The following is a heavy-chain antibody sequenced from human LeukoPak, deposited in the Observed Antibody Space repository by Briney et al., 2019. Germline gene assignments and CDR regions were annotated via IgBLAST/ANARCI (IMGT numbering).Heavy chain of an antibody. D-gene: IGHD2/OR15-2a*01. J-gene: IGHJ4*02. CDR3: ARLNSPTYHIDY. Sequence: SETLSLTCTVSGGSISSYYWSWIRQPPGKGLEWIGYIYYSGSTYYNPSLKSRVTISVDTSKNQFSLKLNSVTAADTAVYYCARLNSPTYHIDYWGQGTLVTVSS. CDR1: GGSISSYY. V-gene: IGHV4-59*08. CDR2: IYYSGST.